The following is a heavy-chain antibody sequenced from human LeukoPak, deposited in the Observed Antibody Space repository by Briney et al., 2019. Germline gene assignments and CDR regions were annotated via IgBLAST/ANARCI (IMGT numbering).Heavy chain of an antibody. V-gene: IGHV4-59*08. D-gene: IGHD6-19*01. Sequence: PSETLSLTCTVSGGSITSYYWSWIRQPPGKGQEWIGHIFYSGSTKYNPSLKSRVTISADTSKNQFSLKLSSVTAADTAVYYCARRSSSLFYFDYWGQGTLVTVSS. J-gene: IGHJ4*02. CDR2: IFYSGST. CDR3: ARRSSSLFYFDY. CDR1: GGSITSYY.